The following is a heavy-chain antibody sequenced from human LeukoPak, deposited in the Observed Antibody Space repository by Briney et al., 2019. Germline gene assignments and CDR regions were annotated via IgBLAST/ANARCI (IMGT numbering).Heavy chain of an antibody. CDR2: ISGSGGST. CDR3: AKGEDYYDSSGYYSHGDY. J-gene: IGHJ4*02. V-gene: IGHV3-23*01. D-gene: IGHD3-22*01. CDR1: GFTFSSYA. Sequence: PGGSLRLSCAASGFTFSSYAMSWVRQAPGKGLEWVSAISGSGGSTYYADSVKGRFTISRDNSKNTLYLQMNSLRAEDTAVYYCAKGEDYYDSSGYYSHGDYWGQGTLVTVFS.